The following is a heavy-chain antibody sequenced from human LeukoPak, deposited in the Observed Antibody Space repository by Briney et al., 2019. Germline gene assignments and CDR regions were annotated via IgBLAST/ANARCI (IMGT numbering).Heavy chain of an antibody. CDR1: GFTFSSCS. J-gene: IGHJ5*02. Sequence: GGSLRLSCAASGFTFSSCSMNWVRQAPGKGLEWVSSISSSSSYIYYADSVKGRFTISRDNAKNSLYLQMNSLRAEDTAVYYCARDAITMVRGVIGWFDPWGQGTLVTVSS. D-gene: IGHD3-10*01. CDR3: ARDAITMVRGVIGWFDP. V-gene: IGHV3-21*01. CDR2: ISSSSSYI.